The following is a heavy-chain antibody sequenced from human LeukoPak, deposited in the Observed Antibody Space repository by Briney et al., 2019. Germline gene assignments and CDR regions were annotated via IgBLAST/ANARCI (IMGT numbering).Heavy chain of an antibody. D-gene: IGHD3-10*01. CDR3: ARDRIRFGELSYFDY. CDR2: INHSGST. V-gene: IGHV4-34*01. J-gene: IGHJ4*02. Sequence: PSETLSLTCAVYGGSFSGYYWSWIRQPPGKGLEWFGEINHSGSTNYNPSLKSRVTISVDTSKNQFSLKLSSVTAADTAVYYCARDRIRFGELSYFDYWGQGSLVTVSP. CDR1: GGSFSGYY.